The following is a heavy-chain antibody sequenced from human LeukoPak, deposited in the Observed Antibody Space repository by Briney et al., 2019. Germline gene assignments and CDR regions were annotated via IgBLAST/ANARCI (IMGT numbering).Heavy chain of an antibody. CDR2: IRSDGTDT. Sequence: GGSLRLSCASSGFMLSNSDMHWVRQAPGKGLEWVAFIRSDGTDTFYGDSVKGRFTISRDNSKNTLFLQMNSLTPEDTAIYYCAKNRVGQTYADAFEIWGQGTMVTVSS. J-gene: IGHJ3*02. D-gene: IGHD5-24*01. CDR1: GFMLSNSD. CDR3: AKNRVGQTYADAFEI. V-gene: IGHV3-30*02.